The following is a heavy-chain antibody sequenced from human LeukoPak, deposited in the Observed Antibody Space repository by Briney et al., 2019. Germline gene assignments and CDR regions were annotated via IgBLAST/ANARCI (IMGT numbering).Heavy chain of an antibody. CDR1: GGSISSYY. CDR3: ARGIKMYYYDSSGTGYYYYGMDV. CDR2: IYYSGST. V-gene: IGHV4-59*01. J-gene: IGHJ6*02. D-gene: IGHD3-22*01. Sequence: PSETLSLTCTVSGGSISSYYWSWIRQPPGKGLEWIGYIYYSGSTNYNPSLKSRVTISVDTSKNQFSLKLSSVTAADTAVYYCARGIKMYYYDSSGTGYYYYGMDVWGQGTTVTVSS.